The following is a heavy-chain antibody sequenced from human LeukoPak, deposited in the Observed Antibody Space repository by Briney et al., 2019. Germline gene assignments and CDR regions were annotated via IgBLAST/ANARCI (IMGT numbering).Heavy chain of an antibody. Sequence: PSETLSLTCTVSGGSISSRSYYWGWIRQPPGKGLEWIGSIYYSGSTYYNPSLKSRVTISVDTSKNQFSLKLSSVTAADTAVYYCARQPMYYDILTGYSHDPDYFDYWGQGTLVTVSS. CDR3: ARQPMYYDILTGYSHDPDYFDY. CDR1: GGSISSRSYY. J-gene: IGHJ4*02. V-gene: IGHV4-39*01. D-gene: IGHD3-9*01. CDR2: IYYSGST.